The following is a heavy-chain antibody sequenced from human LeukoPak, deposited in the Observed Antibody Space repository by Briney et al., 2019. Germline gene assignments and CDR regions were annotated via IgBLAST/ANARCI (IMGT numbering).Heavy chain of an antibody. V-gene: IGHV1-2*02. D-gene: IGHD1-1*01. Sequence: ASVKVSCKASGYTFSVYYLHWARQAPGQGLEWMGLINTNSGATHYAQKFQGRVTLTRDTSISTAYMDLSRLTSDDTAVYYCARDVGNNYDGVDIWGQGTVVTVSS. J-gene: IGHJ3*02. CDR3: ARDVGNNYDGVDI. CDR1: GYTFSVYY. CDR2: INTNSGAT.